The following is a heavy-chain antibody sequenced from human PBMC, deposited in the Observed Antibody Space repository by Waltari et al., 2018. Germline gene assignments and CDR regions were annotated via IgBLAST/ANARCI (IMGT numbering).Heavy chain of an antibody. CDR2: ISSSSSYI. D-gene: IGHD3-16*02. V-gene: IGHV3-21*01. CDR3: AVSYDYVWGSYRAFDY. J-gene: IGHJ4*02. CDR1: GFTFSSYS. Sequence: EVQLVESGGGLVKPGGSLRLSCAASGFTFSSYSMHWVRQAPGKGLEWVSSISSSSSYIYYADSVKGRFTISRDNAKNSLYLQMNSLRAEDTAVYYCAVSYDYVWGSYRAFDYWGQGTLVTVSS.